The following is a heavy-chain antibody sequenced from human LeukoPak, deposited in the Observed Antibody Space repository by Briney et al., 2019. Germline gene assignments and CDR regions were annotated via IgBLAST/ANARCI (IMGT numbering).Heavy chain of an antibody. CDR1: GGSISSSSYY. J-gene: IGHJ4*02. V-gene: IGHV4-61*01. D-gene: IGHD2-2*01. Sequence: PSETLSLTCTVSGGSISSSSYYWSWIRQPPGKGLEWIGYIYYSGSTNYNPSLKSRVTISVDTSKNQFSLKLSSVTAADTAVYYCASTSLGYCSSTSCYGLFGSWGQGTLVTVSS. CDR2: IYYSGST. CDR3: ASTSLGYCSSTSCYGLFGS.